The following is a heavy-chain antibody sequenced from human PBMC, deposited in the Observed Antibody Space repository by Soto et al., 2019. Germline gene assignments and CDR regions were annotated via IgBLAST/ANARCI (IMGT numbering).Heavy chain of an antibody. CDR3: ARDPEYGSYFDY. CDR2: VNYNGIT. V-gene: IGHV4-61*01. J-gene: IGHJ4*02. Sequence: SETLSLTCTVSGGSVTSGNYYWSWIRQPPGKEMEWIGFVNYNGITNYNPSLKSRLTISRDTSRNQLSLKLRSVTAADMAVYYCARDPEYGSYFDYWGQGNLVTVSS. D-gene: IGHD3-10*01. CDR1: GGSVTSGNYY.